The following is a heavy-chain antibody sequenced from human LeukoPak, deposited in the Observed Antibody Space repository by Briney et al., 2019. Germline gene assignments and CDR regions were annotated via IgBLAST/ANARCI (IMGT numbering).Heavy chain of an antibody. CDR2: IYYSGST. V-gene: IGHV4-59*01. Sequence: SETLSLTCTVSGGSISSYYWSWIRQPPGKGLEWIGYIYYSGSTNYNPSLKSRVTISVDTSKNQFSLKLRSVTAADSAVYYCARVSLFWSGYYYYYYMDVWGKGATVTVSS. CDR1: GGSISSYY. J-gene: IGHJ6*03. D-gene: IGHD3-3*01. CDR3: ARVSLFWSGYYYYYYMDV.